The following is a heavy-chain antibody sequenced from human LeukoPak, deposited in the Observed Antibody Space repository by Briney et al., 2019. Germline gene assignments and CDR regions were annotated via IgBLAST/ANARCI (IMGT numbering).Heavy chain of an antibody. D-gene: IGHD4-23*01. CDR2: INSDGSTT. J-gene: IGHJ4*02. Sequence: GGSLRLSCAASGFSFSGSWMHWVRQAPAKGLVWVSRINSDGSTTTYADSVQGRFTISRDNAKNTLYLQMNILRAEDTAVYYCIRGLGGGSDYWGLGTLVTVTS. CDR3: IRGLGGGSDY. V-gene: IGHV3-74*03. CDR1: GFSFSGSW.